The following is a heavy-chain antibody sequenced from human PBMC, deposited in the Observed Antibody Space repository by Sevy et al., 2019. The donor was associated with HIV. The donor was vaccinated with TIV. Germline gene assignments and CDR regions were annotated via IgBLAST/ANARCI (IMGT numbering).Heavy chain of an antibody. J-gene: IGHJ4*02. CDR3: ARASYNYGSFYFDY. CDR2: ISSGGTII. V-gene: IGHV3-11*01. D-gene: IGHD5-18*01. CDR1: GFTFSDSY. Sequence: GGSLRLSCAASGFTFSDSYMSWFRQAPGKGLEWVSYISSGGTIIYYADSVKGRFTISRGNAKNSQYMQMNSLRAEDTAAYYCARASYNYGSFYFDYWGQGTLVTVSS.